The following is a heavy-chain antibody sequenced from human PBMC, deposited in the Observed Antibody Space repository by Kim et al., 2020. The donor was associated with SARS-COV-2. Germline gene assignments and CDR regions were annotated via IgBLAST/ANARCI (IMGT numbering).Heavy chain of an antibody. CDR3: ARGVQLVQY. CDR2: ISTGGTTT. D-gene: IGHD6-6*01. V-gene: IGHV3-11*01. CDR1: GFTFSDYY. J-gene: IGHJ1*01. Sequence: GGSLRLSCAASGFTFSDYYMNWIRQAPGKGLAWVSYISTGGTTTHYADSVKGRFTISRVHAKNSLYLQMNSLRAEDTAVYYCARGVQLVQYWGQGSLVTVSS.